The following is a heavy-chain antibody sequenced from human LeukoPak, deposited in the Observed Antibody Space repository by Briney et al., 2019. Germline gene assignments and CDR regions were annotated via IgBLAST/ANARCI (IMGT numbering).Heavy chain of an antibody. CDR2: ISAYNGNT. CDR3: ARGREGDSSGPHLDY. Sequence: ASVKVSCKASGYTFTSYGISWVRQAPGQGLEWMGWISAYNGNTNYAQKLQGRVTMTTDTSTSTAYMELRSLRSDDAAVYYCARGREGDSSGPHLDYWGQGTLVTVSS. CDR1: GYTFTSYG. D-gene: IGHD3-22*01. V-gene: IGHV1-18*01. J-gene: IGHJ4*02.